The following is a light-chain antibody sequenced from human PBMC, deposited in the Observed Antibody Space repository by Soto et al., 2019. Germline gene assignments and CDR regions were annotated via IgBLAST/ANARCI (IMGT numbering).Light chain of an antibody. Sequence: IPLTQSPSSLSASVPHRVPITCRASQGLSSYLAWYQQKPGKAPKLLIYAASTLQSGVPSRFSGSGSETDFTLTISSLQAEDFATYYCKQVNSYPLTFGGGTKVDIK. CDR2: AAS. CDR1: QGLSSY. CDR3: KQVNSYPLT. J-gene: IGKJ4*01. V-gene: IGKV1-9*01.